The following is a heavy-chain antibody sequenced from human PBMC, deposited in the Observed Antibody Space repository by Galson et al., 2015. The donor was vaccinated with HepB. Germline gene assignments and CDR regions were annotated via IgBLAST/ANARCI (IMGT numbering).Heavy chain of an antibody. J-gene: IGHJ5*02. D-gene: IGHD6-25*01. Sequence: SLRLSCADSGFTFSDYYMSWIRQAPGKGLEWASYISSSGKTTIYYADSVKGRFTISRDNAKNSLYLQMNSLRAEDTAVYYCARTALGWFDPWGQGTLVTVSS. V-gene: IGHV3-11*01. CDR3: ARTALGWFDP. CDR1: GFTFSDYY. CDR2: ISSSGKTTI.